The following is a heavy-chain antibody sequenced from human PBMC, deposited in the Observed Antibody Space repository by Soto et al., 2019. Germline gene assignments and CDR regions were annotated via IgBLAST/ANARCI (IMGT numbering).Heavy chain of an antibody. Sequence: QVQLQESGPGLVKPSQTLSLTCTVSGGSISSGGYYWSWIRQHPGKGLEWIGYIYYSGSTYYNPSLKSRVPISVDTSKNQFSLKLSSVTAADTTVYYCARGDSSGYYYAFDIWGQGTMVTVSS. D-gene: IGHD3-22*01. CDR1: GGSISSGGYY. CDR3: ARGDSSGYYYAFDI. CDR2: IYYSGST. V-gene: IGHV4-31*03. J-gene: IGHJ3*02.